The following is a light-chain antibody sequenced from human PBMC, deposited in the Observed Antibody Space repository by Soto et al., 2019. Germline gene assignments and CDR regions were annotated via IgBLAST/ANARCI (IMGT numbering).Light chain of an antibody. Sequence: QSVLTQPPSVSGAPGQRVTISCTGSSSNIGAGYDVHWYQQLPGTAPKLLIYGNSNRPSGVPDRFSGSKSGTSAALAITWFQAEDEADYYGQSYDSSLSGYVFGTGTKLTVL. CDR1: SSNIGAGYD. J-gene: IGLJ1*01. V-gene: IGLV1-40*01. CDR3: QSYDSSLSGYV. CDR2: GNS.